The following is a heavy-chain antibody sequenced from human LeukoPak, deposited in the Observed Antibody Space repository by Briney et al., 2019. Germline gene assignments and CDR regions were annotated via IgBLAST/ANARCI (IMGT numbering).Heavy chain of an antibody. J-gene: IGHJ3*02. CDR2: MYHSGST. Sequence: PSETLSLTCTVSGVSISTSSYYWRWIRQSPGKGLEWIVSMYHSGSTYYNPSLRSRVTISVDTSKNQFSLKLSSVTAADTAVYYCARARNYYDSSGFYYEGDAFDIWGQGTMVTVSS. D-gene: IGHD3-22*01. CDR3: ARARNYYDSSGFYYEGDAFDI. V-gene: IGHV4-39*07. CDR1: GVSISTSSYY.